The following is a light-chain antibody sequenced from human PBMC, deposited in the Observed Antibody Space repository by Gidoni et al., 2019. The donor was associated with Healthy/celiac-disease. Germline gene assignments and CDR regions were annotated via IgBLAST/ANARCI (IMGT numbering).Light chain of an antibody. J-gene: IGLJ2*01. CDR1: SSDVVGYNY. CDR3: SSYTSSSTLV. CDR2: DVS. Sequence: QSALTQPASVSGSPGQPISISCTGTSSDVVGYNYVSCYQQHPGKAPKLMIFDVSKRPSGVSIRFAGSKSGNTSSLTISGLQAEDEADYYCSSYTSSSTLVFGGGTKLTVL. V-gene: IGLV2-14*03.